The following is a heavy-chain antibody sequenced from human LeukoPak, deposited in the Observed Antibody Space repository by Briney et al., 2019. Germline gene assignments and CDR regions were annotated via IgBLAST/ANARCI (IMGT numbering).Heavy chain of an antibody. CDR3: AREGRYRYGYNEYHLYMDI. D-gene: IGHD5-18*01. V-gene: IGHV4-59*01. CDR2: IYYSGST. Sequence: PSETLSLTCTVSGGSISSYYWSWIRQPPGKGLEWIGYIYYSGSTNYNPSLKGRVTISVDTSKNQFSLKLSSVTAADTAVYYCAREGRYRYGYNEYHLYMDIWGKGTTVTVSS. J-gene: IGHJ6*03. CDR1: GGSISSYY.